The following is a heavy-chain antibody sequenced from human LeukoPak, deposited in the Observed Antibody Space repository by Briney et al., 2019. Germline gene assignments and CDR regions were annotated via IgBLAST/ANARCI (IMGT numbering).Heavy chain of an antibody. CDR1: GFTFSSCW. Sequence: GGSLRLSCAASGFTFSSCWMSWVRQAPGKGLEWVANIKQDGSEKYYVDSVKGRFTISRDNAKNSLYLQMNSLRAEDTAVYYCARDWSNWFDPWGQGTLVTVSS. CDR2: IKQDGSEK. CDR3: ARDWSNWFDP. J-gene: IGHJ5*02. V-gene: IGHV3-7*01.